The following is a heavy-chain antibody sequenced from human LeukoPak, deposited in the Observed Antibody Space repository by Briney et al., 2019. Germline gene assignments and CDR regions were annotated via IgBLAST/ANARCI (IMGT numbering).Heavy chain of an antibody. CDR3: ARSSGWSRYFDY. Sequence: SETLSLTCTVSGGSISSSGYYWGWIRQPPGKGLEWIASIYYSGSTYYNPSLKSRVTISVDTSKNQFSLKLSSVTAADTAVYYCARSSGWSRYFDYWGQGTLVTVSS. V-gene: IGHV4-39*01. J-gene: IGHJ4*02. CDR2: IYYSGST. CDR1: GGSISSSGYY. D-gene: IGHD6-19*01.